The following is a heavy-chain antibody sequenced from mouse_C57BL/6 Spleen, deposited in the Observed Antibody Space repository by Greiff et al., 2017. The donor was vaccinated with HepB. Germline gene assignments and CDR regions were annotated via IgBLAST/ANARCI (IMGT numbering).Heavy chain of an antibody. CDR3: TRSISNTVVVDY. D-gene: IGHD1-1*01. Sequence: VQLQESGAELVRPGASVTLSCKASGYTFTDYEMHWVQQTPVHGLEWIGAIDPETGGTAYNQKFKGKAILTADKSSSTAYMELRSLTSEDSAVYYCTRSISNTVVVDYWGQGTTLTVSS. CDR1: GYTFTDYE. J-gene: IGHJ2*01. V-gene: IGHV1-15*01. CDR2: IDPETGGT.